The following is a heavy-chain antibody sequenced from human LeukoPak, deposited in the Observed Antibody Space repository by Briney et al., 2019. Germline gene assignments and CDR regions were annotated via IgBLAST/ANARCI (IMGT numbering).Heavy chain of an antibody. CDR3: ARKKEDSSGLHFDY. J-gene: IGHJ4*02. CDR2: TYDGSNK. CDR1: GFTFSSYV. Sequence: GGSLRLSCAASGFTFSSYVMHWVRQAPGKGLEWVAVTYDGSNKYYADAVEGRFTISRDNSKSTLYLQKNSLRAEDMAVYYCARKKEDSSGLHFDYWGQGTLVTVSS. D-gene: IGHD3-22*01. V-gene: IGHV3-30*14.